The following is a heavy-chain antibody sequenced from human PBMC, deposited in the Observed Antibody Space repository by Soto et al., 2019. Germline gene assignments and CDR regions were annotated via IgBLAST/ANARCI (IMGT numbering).Heavy chain of an antibody. V-gene: IGHV4-39*01. CDR1: GGSISSGGYY. D-gene: IGHD6-19*01. CDR3: ARQVVDGTVAGTGSFDY. J-gene: IGHJ4*02. CDR2: FYYSGST. Sequence: PSETLSLTCTVSGGSISSGGYYWSWIRQHPGKGLEWIGSFYYSGSTYYNPSLKSRVTISGDTSEKQFSLNLSSVTAADTAVYYCARQVVDGTVAGTGSFDYWGQGTLFTVAS.